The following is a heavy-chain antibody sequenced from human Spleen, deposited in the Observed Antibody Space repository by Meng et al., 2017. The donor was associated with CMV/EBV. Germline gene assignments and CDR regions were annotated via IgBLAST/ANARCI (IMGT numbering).Heavy chain of an antibody. CDR1: GYTFTGHF. V-gene: IGHV1-2*02. D-gene: IGHD7-27*01. Sequence: ASVKVSCKASGYTFTGHFMHWVRQAPGQGLEWMGWIHPNTGVTNYAQNFQGRVTMTRDTSIRTLYMELSGLRSDETAMYYCARDDNWGPDYWGQGTLVTVSS. CDR2: IHPNTGVT. J-gene: IGHJ4*02. CDR3: ARDDNWGPDY.